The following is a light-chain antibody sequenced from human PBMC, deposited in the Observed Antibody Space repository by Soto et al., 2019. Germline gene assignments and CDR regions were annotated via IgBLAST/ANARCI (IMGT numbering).Light chain of an antibody. CDR1: QSITTW. CDR3: LQHNSYPLT. Sequence: DIQMTQSPSTLSASVGDRVTITCRASQSITTWLAWYQQKPGKAPKLLIYKATNLQSGVPSRFSGSGSGTEFTLTISSLQPEDFATYYCLQHNSYPLTFGGGTKVDIK. CDR2: KAT. J-gene: IGKJ4*01. V-gene: IGKV1-5*03.